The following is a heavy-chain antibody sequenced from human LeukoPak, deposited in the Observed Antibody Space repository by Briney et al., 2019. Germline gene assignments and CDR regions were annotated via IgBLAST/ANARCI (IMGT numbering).Heavy chain of an antibody. J-gene: IGHJ6*03. CDR1: GLSSNY. CDR3: ARVNRLTGTHYYYMDV. Sequence: GGSLRLSCAVSGLSSNYMSWVRQAPGKGLEWVSVIYGDGTTHYADSVKGRFTISRDSSKNTLYLQMTSLRVEDTAVFYCARVNRLTGTHYYYMDVWGKGTTVTVSS. V-gene: IGHV3-53*01. D-gene: IGHD1-20*01. CDR2: IYGDGTT.